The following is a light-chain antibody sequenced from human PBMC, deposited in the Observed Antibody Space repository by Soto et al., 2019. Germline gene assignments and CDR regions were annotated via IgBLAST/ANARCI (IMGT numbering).Light chain of an antibody. CDR2: DVS. CDR3: CSYSSTEHGV. Sequence: QSALTQPASVSGSPGQSITISCTGTSSDIGRYNYVSWYQQHPGKAPKLLIYDVSNRPSGVSSRFSGSKSGNTASLTISGLQAEDEADYYCCSYSSTEHGVFGGGTKLTVL. V-gene: IGLV2-14*01. J-gene: IGLJ2*01. CDR1: SSDIGRYNY.